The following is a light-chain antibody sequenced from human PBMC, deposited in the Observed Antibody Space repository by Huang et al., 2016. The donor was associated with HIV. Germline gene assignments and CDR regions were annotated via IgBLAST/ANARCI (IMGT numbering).Light chain of an antibody. Sequence: IVMTQTPATLPVSPGGRATLSCRASQSVSTKLAWYQQKPGPTTRLLIYGATTRAKGVPARFSGSGSGTDFPLTSNSQQSEDFGIYYCQQYNNWHLTFGGGTKV. CDR1: QSVSTK. CDR3: QQYNNWHLT. J-gene: IGKJ4*01. V-gene: IGKV3-15*01. CDR2: GAT.